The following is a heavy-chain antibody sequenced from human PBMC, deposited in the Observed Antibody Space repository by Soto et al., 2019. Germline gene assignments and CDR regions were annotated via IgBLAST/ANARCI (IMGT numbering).Heavy chain of an antibody. CDR3: ARDLSWGSNWYYYMDV. V-gene: IGHV3-33*01. CDR2: IWYDGSNK. D-gene: IGHD7-27*01. Sequence: TGGSLRLSCAASGVTFSSYGMHWVRQAPGKGLEWVAVIWYDGSNKYYADSVKGRFTISRDNSKNTLYLQMNSLRAEDTAVYYCARDLSWGSNWYYYMDVWGKGTTVTVSS. J-gene: IGHJ6*03. CDR1: GVTFSSYG.